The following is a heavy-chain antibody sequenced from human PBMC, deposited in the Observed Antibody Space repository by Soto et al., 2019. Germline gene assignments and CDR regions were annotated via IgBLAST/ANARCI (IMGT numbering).Heavy chain of an antibody. V-gene: IGHV4-39*07. Sequence: SETLALTSTVSGGSISSTSYYWSWIRQPPGKGLEWIGEINHSGSTNYNPSLKSRVTISVDTSKNQFSLKLSSVTAADTAVYYCASLGGYCSSTSCYAPRGYYYYGMDVWGQGTTVTVSS. CDR3: ASLGGYCSSTSCYAPRGYYYYGMDV. CDR1: GGSISSTSYY. J-gene: IGHJ6*02. CDR2: INHSGST. D-gene: IGHD2-2*01.